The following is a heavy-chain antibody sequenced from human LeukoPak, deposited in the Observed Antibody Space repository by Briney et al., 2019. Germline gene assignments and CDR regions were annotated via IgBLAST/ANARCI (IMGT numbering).Heavy chain of an antibody. CDR2: ISSSGSTI. CDR3: ARVGDSSGYYSFDY. CDR1: GFTFSSYE. J-gene: IGHJ4*02. D-gene: IGHD3-22*01. V-gene: IGHV3-48*03. Sequence: PGTSLRLSCAASGFTFSSYEMNWVRQAPGKGLEWVSYISSSGSTIYYADSVKGRFTISRDNAKKSLYLQMNSLRAEDTAVCYCARVGDSSGYYSFDYWGQGTLVTVSS.